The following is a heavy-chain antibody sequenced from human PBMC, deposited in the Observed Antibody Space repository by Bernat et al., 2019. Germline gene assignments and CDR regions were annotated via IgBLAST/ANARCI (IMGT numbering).Heavy chain of an antibody. V-gene: IGHV1-2*04. D-gene: IGHD2-2*01. Sequence: QVQLVQSGAEVKKPGASVKVSCKASGYTFTGYYMHWVRQAPGQGLEWMGWINPNSGGTNYAQKFQGWVTMTRDTSISPAYMELSRLRSDDTAVYYCARGGGGGGYCSSTSCYEDQNWFDPWGQGTLVTVSS. CDR3: ARGGGGGGYCSSTSCYEDQNWFDP. CDR2: INPNSGGT. J-gene: IGHJ5*02. CDR1: GYTFTGYY.